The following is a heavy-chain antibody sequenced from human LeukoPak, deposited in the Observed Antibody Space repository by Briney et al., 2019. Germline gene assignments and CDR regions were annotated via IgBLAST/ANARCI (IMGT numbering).Heavy chain of an antibody. J-gene: IGHJ4*02. D-gene: IGHD1-7*01. CDR1: GFTFSSYA. CDR3: AKDRACGQWNYQGSDY. V-gene: IGHV3-23*01. CDR2: ISGSGGST. Sequence: GGSLRLSSAASGFTFSSYAISWVRQAPGKGLEWVSAISGSGGSTYYADSVKGRFTISRDNSKNTLYLQMNNVRAEDKAVYYCAKDRACGQWNYQGSDYWGQGTLVTVSS.